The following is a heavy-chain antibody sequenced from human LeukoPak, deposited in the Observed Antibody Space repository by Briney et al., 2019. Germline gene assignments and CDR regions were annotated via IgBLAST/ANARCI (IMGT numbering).Heavy chain of an antibody. CDR2: IYHSGST. Sequence: SETLSLTCAVSGYSISSGYYWGWIRQPPGKGLEWIGSIYHSGSTYYNPSLKSRVTISVDTSKNQFSLKLSSVTAADTAVYYCARHASYYYDCSGYYTYFDYWGQGTLVTVSS. D-gene: IGHD3-22*01. CDR1: GYSISSGYY. J-gene: IGHJ4*02. CDR3: ARHASYYYDCSGYYTYFDY. V-gene: IGHV4-38-2*01.